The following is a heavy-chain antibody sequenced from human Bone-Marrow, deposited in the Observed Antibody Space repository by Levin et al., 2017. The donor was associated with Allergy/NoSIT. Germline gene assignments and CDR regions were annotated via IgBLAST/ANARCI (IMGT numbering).Heavy chain of an antibody. D-gene: IGHD5-24*01. V-gene: IGHV3-23*01. CDR2: IGGTADAT. J-gene: IGHJ4*01. CDR1: GFNFGTYA. CDR3: AKGGDGYSWGWTAFDY. Sequence: HAGGSLRLSCAASGFNFGTYAMSWVRQAPGKGLEWVSSIGGTADATYYAASVKGRFIISRDNSKDTLFLHMRSLRVEDTGLYYCAKGGDGYSWGWTAFDYWGHGSLVTVSS.